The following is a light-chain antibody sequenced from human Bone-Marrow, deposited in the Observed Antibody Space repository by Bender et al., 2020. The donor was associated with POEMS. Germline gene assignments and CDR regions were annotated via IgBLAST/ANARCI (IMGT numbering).Light chain of an antibody. CDR2: DVS. V-gene: IGLV1-40*01. Sequence: QSVLTQPPSVSGAPGQRVTISCTGSSSNIGAGYDVHWYQQLPGTAPKLIIYDVSSRPSGVSSRFSGSKYGTSASLAISEHQSEDEARDYYAAWDDSLGGWVFGGETLMSVL. CDR3: AAWDDSLGGWV. CDR1: SSNIGAGYD. J-gene: IGLJ3*02.